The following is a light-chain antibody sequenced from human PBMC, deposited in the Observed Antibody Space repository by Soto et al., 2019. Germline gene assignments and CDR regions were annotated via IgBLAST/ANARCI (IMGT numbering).Light chain of an antibody. V-gene: IGKV3-15*01. CDR3: QQYKDWPT. CDR1: QSVSSY. J-gene: IGKJ4*01. CDR2: GAS. Sequence: EIVLTQSLATLSLSPGERANVSCRASQSVSSYLAWYQQKPGQAPRLLIYGASTRATGIPDRFSGSGSGTEFSLTISSLQSEDSALYYCQQYKDWPTFGGGTKVDI.